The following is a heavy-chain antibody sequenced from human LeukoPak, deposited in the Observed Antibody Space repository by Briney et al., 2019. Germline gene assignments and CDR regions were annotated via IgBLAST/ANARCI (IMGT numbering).Heavy chain of an antibody. CDR2: ISAYNGNA. D-gene: IGHD5-12*01. Sequence: GASVKVSCKASGYTFTSYGTSWVRQAPGQGLEWMGWISAYNGNANYAQKLQGRVTMTTDTSTSTAYMELRSLRSDDTAVYYCARDPGYSGYDRYDYWGQGTLVTVSS. V-gene: IGHV1-18*01. CDR1: GYTFTSYG. J-gene: IGHJ4*02. CDR3: ARDPGYSGYDRYDY.